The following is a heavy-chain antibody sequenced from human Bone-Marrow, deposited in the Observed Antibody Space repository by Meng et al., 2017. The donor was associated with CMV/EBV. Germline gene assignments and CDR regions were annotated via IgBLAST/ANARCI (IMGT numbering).Heavy chain of an antibody. CDR2: IYSGGST. CDR3: AREVLSAAGICWFDP. J-gene: IGHJ5*02. V-gene: IGHV3-66*02. Sequence: SGFTVSGHYMGWVRQAPGKGLGWVSVIYSGGSTYYADSVKGRFTISRDNSKNTLYLQMNSLRAEDTAVYYCAREVLSAAGICWFDPWGQGTLVTVSS. CDR1: GFTVSGHY. D-gene: IGHD6-13*01.